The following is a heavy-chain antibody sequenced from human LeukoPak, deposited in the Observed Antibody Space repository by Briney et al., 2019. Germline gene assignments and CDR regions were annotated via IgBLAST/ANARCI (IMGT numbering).Heavy chain of an antibody. J-gene: IGHJ4*02. CDR3: ARIVVDSRGWYHFDY. V-gene: IGHV3-48*04. D-gene: IGHD6-19*01. CDR2: ISSGSSTI. CDR1: GFTFSGYS. Sequence: GSLRLSCAASGFTFSGYSMNWVRQAPGKGLEWVSYISSGSSTINYADSVKGRFTISRDNAKNSLSLQMNSLRAEDTAVYYCARIVVDSRGWYHFDYWGQGTLVTVSS.